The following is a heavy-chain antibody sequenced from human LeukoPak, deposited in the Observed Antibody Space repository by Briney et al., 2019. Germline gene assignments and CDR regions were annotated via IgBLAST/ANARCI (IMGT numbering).Heavy chain of an antibody. V-gene: IGHV2-70*11. CDR2: IDWDDDK. CDR3: ARITPAGRQLDY. J-gene: IGHJ4*02. CDR1: GFSLSTSGMG. D-gene: IGHD6-13*01. Sequence: SGPALVKPTQTLTLTCTFSGFSLSTSGMGVSWIRQPPGKALEWLARIDWDDDKYYSPSLKTRLTISKDTSKNQVVLTMTNMDPVDTATYYCARITPAGRQLDYWGQGTLVTVSS.